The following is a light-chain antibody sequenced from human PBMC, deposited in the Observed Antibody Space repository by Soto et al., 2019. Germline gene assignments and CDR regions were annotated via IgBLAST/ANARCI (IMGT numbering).Light chain of an antibody. CDR2: TAS. CDR1: QGIRND. Sequence: IQLLQSPSSLSASLGDRLTITCRASQGIRNDLAWYQQKPGKAPKPLIYTASTLQSGVPSRFSGSGAGAEFTLTITGLQPEDFATYFCQQFHTYPWTFGQGTKVDI. CDR3: QQFHTYPWT. J-gene: IGKJ1*01. V-gene: IGKV1-9*01.